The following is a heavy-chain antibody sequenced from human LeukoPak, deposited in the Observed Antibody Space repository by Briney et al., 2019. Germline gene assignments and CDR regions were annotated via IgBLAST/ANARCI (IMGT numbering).Heavy chain of an antibody. CDR1: GYIFTNYG. J-gene: IGHJ5*02. CDR2: ISGYNGYT. Sequence: ASVKVSCKASGYIFTNYGISWVRQAPGQGLEWMGWISGYNGYTHYAQNLQGRATMTTDTSTRTAYMEMRSLRSDDTAVYYCARDGLHRMNGYGGWFDPWGQGTLVTVSS. V-gene: IGHV1-18*01. CDR3: ARDGLHRMNGYGGWFDP. D-gene: IGHD4-23*01.